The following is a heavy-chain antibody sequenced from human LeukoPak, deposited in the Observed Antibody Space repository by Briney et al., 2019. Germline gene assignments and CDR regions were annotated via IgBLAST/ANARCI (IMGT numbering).Heavy chain of an antibody. CDR2: INPKNGGT. D-gene: IGHD3-22*01. V-gene: IGHV1-2*02. Sequence: ASVKVSCKASGYTFTGYYMHWVRQAPGQGLEWMGLINPKNGGTSYAQKFQGRVTMTRDESTSTAYMELSSLRSEDTAVYYCARDLYYYDSSGYPSPFDYWGQGTLVTVSS. CDR1: GYTFTGYY. CDR3: ARDLYYYDSSGYPSPFDY. J-gene: IGHJ4*02.